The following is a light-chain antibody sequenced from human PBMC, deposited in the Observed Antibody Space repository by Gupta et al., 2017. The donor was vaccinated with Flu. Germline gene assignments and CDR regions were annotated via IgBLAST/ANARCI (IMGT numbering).Light chain of an antibody. V-gene: IGKV3-15*01. J-gene: IGKJ1*01. CDR3: QHYSDRPPWT. CDR2: NSY. Sequence: ATLSVSLGERVTVSCRASQSISNNLAWYKQKPGQPPRLLIYNSYTRATDIPARFSGAGSGTDFTLTIDSLRSEDFAVYYCQHYSDRPPWTFGQGTKVDLK. CDR1: QSISNN.